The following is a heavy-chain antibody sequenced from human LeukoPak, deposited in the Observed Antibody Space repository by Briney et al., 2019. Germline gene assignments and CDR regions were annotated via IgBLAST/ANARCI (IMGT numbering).Heavy chain of an antibody. Sequence: ASVKVSCKVSGYTLTELSMHWVRQAPGKGLEWMGGFDPEDGETIYAQKFQGRVTMTEDTSTDTAYMELSSLRSEDTAVYYCATPSIAARPAAFDIWGKGQWSPSLQ. V-gene: IGHV1-24*01. CDR2: FDPEDGET. J-gene: IGHJ3*02. CDR1: GYTLTELS. D-gene: IGHD6-6*01. CDR3: ATPSIAARPAAFDI.